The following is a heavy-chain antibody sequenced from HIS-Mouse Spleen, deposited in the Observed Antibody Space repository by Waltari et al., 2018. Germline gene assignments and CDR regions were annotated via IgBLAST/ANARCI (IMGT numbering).Heavy chain of an antibody. J-gene: IGHJ4*02. CDR2: SNHSGST. V-gene: IGHV4-34*01. D-gene: IGHD2-15*01. Sequence: QVQLQQWGAGLLKPSETLSLTCAVYGGSFRGYYWSWIRQPPGKGLEWIGESNHSGSTNYNPSLKSRVTISVDTSKNQFSLKLSSVTAADTAVYYCARVGYCSGGSCYYFDYWGQGTLVTVSS. CDR1: GGSFRGYY. CDR3: ARVGYCSGGSCYYFDY.